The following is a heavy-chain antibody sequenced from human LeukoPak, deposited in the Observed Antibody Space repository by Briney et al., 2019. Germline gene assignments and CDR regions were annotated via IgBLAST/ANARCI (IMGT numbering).Heavy chain of an antibody. CDR1: GDSVSSKNGA. CDR3: ARDLGTSGWYTFDF. V-gene: IGHV6-1*01. J-gene: IGHJ5*01. D-gene: IGHD6-19*01. CDR2: TYYRSKWYD. Sequence: RSQTLSLTCAISGDSVSSKNGAWNWIRQSPSRGLEWLGRTYYRSKWYDEYADSVKGRVTISPDTSKNQFSLHVYSVTPEDTAVYYCARDLGTSGWYTFDFWGQGTLVTVSP.